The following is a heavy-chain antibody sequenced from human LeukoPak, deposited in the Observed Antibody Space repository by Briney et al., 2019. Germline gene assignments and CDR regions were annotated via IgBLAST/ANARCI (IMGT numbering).Heavy chain of an antibody. Sequence: GASVTVSCKASGYTFTCYDINWVRQATGQGLEWMGWMNPNSGKTGYAQKFQGRVTMTRNTSISTAYMELSSLRSEDTAVYYCARGGCSGGSCYSGGWFDPWGQGTLVTVSS. CDR1: GYTFTCYD. D-gene: IGHD2-15*01. CDR3: ARGGCSGGSCYSGGWFDP. V-gene: IGHV1-8*01. CDR2: MNPNSGKT. J-gene: IGHJ5*02.